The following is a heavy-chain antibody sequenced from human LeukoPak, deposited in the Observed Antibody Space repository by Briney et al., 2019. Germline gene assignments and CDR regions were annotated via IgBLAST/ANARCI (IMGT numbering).Heavy chain of an antibody. J-gene: IGHJ4*02. V-gene: IGHV3-15*01. CDR1: GFTFTDAW. Sequence: GGSLRLSCAASGFTFTDAWMNWVRQAPGKGLEWVGRIKSKTDGGTTDYAAPVKGRFTISRDDSKNTLYLQMNSLKTEDTAVYYCTTIEAYIVATKISFDYWGQGTLVTVSS. CDR3: TTIEAYIVATKISFDY. D-gene: IGHD5-12*01. CDR2: IKSKTDGGTT.